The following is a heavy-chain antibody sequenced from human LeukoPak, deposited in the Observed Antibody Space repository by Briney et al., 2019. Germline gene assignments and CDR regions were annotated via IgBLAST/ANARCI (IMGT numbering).Heavy chain of an antibody. CDR3: ARGKPKRNNWFDP. Sequence: ASVKVSCKATGYTFAVYYIHCVRQAPGPRLEWVGWMNTNSDNTGNAQKFQGRVTMTRNTSISTAYMELSSLRSEDTAVYYCARGKPKRNNWFDPWGQGTLVTVSS. CDR2: MNTNSDNT. V-gene: IGHV1-8*02. CDR1: GYTFAVYY. D-gene: IGHD6-25*01. J-gene: IGHJ5*02.